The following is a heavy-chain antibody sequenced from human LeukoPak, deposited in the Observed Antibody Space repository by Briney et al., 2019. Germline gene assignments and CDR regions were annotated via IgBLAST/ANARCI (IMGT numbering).Heavy chain of an antibody. CDR3: AELGITMIGGV. CDR2: IMYDGSDK. CDR1: GFTFSSND. D-gene: IGHD3-10*02. J-gene: IGHJ6*04. Sequence: PGGSLRLSCAASGFTFSSNDMNWVRQAPGKGLEWVAFIMYDGSDKYYADSVKGRFTISRDNAKNSLYLQMNSLRAEDTAVYYCAELGITMIGGVWGKGTTVTISS. V-gene: IGHV3-30*02.